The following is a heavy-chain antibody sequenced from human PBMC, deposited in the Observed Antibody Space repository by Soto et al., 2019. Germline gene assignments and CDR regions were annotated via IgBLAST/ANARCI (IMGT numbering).Heavy chain of an antibody. J-gene: IGHJ6*02. CDR2: MTWNGANT. Sequence: GGSLRLSCAASGFRFDEYNIHWVRQAPGKGLEWVSLMTWNGANTYYADSVKGRFTISRDGTTKSVSLQMTSLKREDTGLYYCARETLSYGSALDVWGQGTTVTVSS. D-gene: IGHD3-16*01. CDR3: ARETLSYGSALDV. V-gene: IGHV3-43*01. CDR1: GFRFDEYN.